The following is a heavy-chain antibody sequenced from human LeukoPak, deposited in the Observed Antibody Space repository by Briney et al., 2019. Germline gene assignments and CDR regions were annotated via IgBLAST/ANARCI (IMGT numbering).Heavy chain of an antibody. V-gene: IGHV4-39*01. J-gene: IGHJ4*02. CDR1: AGSISSSSYY. CDR3: ARHSYDFWSGYDYNYFDY. CDR2: IYYSGST. Sequence: SETLSLTCTVSAGSISSSSYYWGWIRQPPGKGLEWIGSIYYSGSTYYNPSLKSRVTISVDTSKNQFSLKLSSATAAYTAVYYCARHSYDFWSGYDYNYFDYWGQGTLVTVSS. D-gene: IGHD3-3*01.